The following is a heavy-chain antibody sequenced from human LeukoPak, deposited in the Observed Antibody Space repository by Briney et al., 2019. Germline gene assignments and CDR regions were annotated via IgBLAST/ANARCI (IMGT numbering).Heavy chain of an antibody. CDR2: ISSSGSTI. Sequence: GGSLRLSCAASGFTFSDYYMSCRRQAPGEGLERGSYISSSGSTIYYADSVKGRFTISRDNAKNSLSLPMNSLRHEDTAVYYCARETPDSSSWTAFDFWGRGTLVSVSS. V-gene: IGHV3-11*04. CDR1: GFTFSDYY. J-gene: IGHJ4*02. D-gene: IGHD6-13*01. CDR3: ARETPDSSSWTAFDF.